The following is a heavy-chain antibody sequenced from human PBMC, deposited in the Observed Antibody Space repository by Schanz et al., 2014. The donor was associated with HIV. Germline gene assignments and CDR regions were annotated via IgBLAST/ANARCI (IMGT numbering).Heavy chain of an antibody. D-gene: IGHD2-15*01. CDR1: GYTFTSYG. CDR3: ARVNKDIGGYYFDY. Sequence: QVQLVLSGAEVKRPGASVKVSCKASGYTFTSYGITWVRQAPEQGLEWMGWISTYNGNTIYAQKFQGRVTMTTDTSTSTAYMELRSLRSDDTAVYYCARVNKDIGGYYFDYWGQGTLVTVSS. J-gene: IGHJ4*02. CDR2: ISTYNGNT. V-gene: IGHV1-18*01.